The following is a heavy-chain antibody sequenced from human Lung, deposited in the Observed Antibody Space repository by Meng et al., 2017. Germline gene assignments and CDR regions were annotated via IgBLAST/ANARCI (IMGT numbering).Heavy chain of an antibody. Sequence: HVHLVQSGPEVEKPGASVKLSCKPCGYTFAAYWIHWLRQAPGQGLEWMGRIDPNNDHTQYAQNFQGRVTMTSDTSISTVYMELNGLRSDDTAVYYCARDEDISAAGKLFGDYWGQGTLVTVSS. CDR2: IDPNNDHT. J-gene: IGHJ4*02. D-gene: IGHD6-13*01. CDR1: GYTFAAYW. CDR3: ARDEDISAAGKLFGDY. V-gene: IGHV1-2*06.